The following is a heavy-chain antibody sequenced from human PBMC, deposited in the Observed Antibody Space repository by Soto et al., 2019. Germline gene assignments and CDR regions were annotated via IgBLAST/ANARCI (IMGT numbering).Heavy chain of an antibody. CDR2: IYYSGST. V-gene: IGHV4-59*01. CDR3: ARSPGEASEYSSSSVVWFDP. Sequence: QVQLQESGPGLVKPSETLSLTCTVSGGSISSYYWSWIRQPPGKGLEWIGYIYYSGSTNYNPSLKSRVTISVATSKNQFSLKLSSVTAADTAVYYCARSPGEASEYSSSSVVWFDPWGQGTLVTVSS. D-gene: IGHD6-6*01. J-gene: IGHJ5*02. CDR1: GGSISSYY.